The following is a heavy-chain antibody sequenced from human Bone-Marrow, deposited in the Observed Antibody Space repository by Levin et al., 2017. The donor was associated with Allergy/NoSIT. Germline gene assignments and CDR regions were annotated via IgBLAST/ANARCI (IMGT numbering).Heavy chain of an antibody. CDR3: ARVGVGFDI. V-gene: IGHV1-2*02. D-gene: IGHD3-3*01. Sequence: ASVKVSCKASGYTFTDYYMHWVRQAPGQGLEWVGWINPNSGGTNDAQRFQGRLTMTRETSINTAYMALRSLTSDDTALYCCARVGVGFDIWGQGTMVTVSS. J-gene: IGHJ3*02. CDR2: INPNSGGT. CDR1: GYTFTDYY.